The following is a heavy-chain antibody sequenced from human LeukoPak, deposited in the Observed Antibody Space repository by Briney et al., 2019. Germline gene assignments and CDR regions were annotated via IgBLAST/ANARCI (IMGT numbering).Heavy chain of an antibody. D-gene: IGHD1/OR15-1a*01. CDR2: ILHHGSKQ. CDR3: ARAPLRTEWADY. J-gene: IGHJ4*02. V-gene: IGHV3-30-3*01. Sequence: PGGSLRLSCAASGFTFSSNWMHWVRQAPGKGLEWVASILHHGSKQYYADSVKGRFTISRDNLKNTLYLQMNSLRAEDTAVFFCARAPLRTEWADYWGQGVLVTVSS. CDR1: GFTFSSNW.